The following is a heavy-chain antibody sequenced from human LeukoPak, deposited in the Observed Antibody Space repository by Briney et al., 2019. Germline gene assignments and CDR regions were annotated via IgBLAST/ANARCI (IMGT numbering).Heavy chain of an antibody. D-gene: IGHD3-10*01. CDR1: GDSISTYY. Sequence: SETLSLTCTVSGDSISTYYWSWIRQPPGKGLEWIGYIYYSGSTNYNPSLKSRVTISVDTSKNQFSLKLSSVTAADTAVYYCARDGGFGEGYFDYWGQGTLVTVSS. J-gene: IGHJ4*02. V-gene: IGHV4-59*01. CDR3: ARDGGFGEGYFDY. CDR2: IYYSGST.